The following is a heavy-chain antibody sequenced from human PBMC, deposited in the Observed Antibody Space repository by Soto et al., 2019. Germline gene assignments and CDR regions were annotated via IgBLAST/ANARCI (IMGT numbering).Heavy chain of an antibody. CDR1: GFSLSASGMG. J-gene: IGHJ4*02. Sequence: QITLKESGPTLVKPTQTLTLTCTFSGFSLSASGMGVGWIRQPPETALEWLALIFWDDDKRYSTSLKSRLTISKDTSKNQVVLTLTNVDPVDTATYYCAYINTGTGGNFDYWGQGTLVTVSS. V-gene: IGHV2-5*02. D-gene: IGHD2-8*02. CDR3: AYINTGTGGNFDY. CDR2: IFWDDDK.